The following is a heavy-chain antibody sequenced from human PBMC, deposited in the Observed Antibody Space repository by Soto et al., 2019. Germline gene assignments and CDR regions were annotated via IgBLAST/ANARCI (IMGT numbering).Heavy chain of an antibody. Sequence: QITLNESGPTVVRPTETLTLTCRFSGFSLTTSGVGVGWIRQSPGKAPEWLAPIYWDDATRYSASLKSRLTITQATPKNQVGLTVSDWDPTDAAHYYCAHRVLRTVVGLVPTTAIFCEFWGPGTPVALSS. D-gene: IGHD3-3*01. J-gene: IGHJ1*01. CDR1: GFSLTTSGVG. CDR2: IYWDDAT. CDR3: AHRVLRTVVGLVPTTAIFCEF. V-gene: IGHV2-5*02.